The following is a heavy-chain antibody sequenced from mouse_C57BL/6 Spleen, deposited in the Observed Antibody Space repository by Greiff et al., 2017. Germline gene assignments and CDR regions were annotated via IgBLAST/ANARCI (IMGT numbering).Heavy chain of an antibody. J-gene: IGHJ4*01. CDR1: GYTFTDYN. V-gene: IGHV1-18*01. Sequence: VQLKQSGPELVKPGASVKIPCKASGYTFTDYNMDWVKQSHGKSLEWIGDINPNNGGTIYNQKFKGKATLTVDKSSSTAYMELRSLTSEDTAVYYCARRGTVVDLYAMDYWGQGTSVTVSS. CDR2: INPNNGGT. D-gene: IGHD1-1*01. CDR3: ARRGTVVDLYAMDY.